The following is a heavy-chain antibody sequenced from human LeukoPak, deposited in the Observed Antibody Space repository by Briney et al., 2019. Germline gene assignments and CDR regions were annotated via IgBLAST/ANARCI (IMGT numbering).Heavy chain of an antibody. CDR3: ARDPYCSGGSCPSGAFDI. Sequence: GGSLRLSCAVSGFTVSTNYMSWVRQTPGKGLEWVSVIYADGRTYYADSVKGRFTVSRDNAKNSLYLQMNSLRAEDTAVYYCARDPYCSGGSCPSGAFDIWGQGTMVTVSS. J-gene: IGHJ3*02. D-gene: IGHD2-15*01. V-gene: IGHV3-53*01. CDR1: GFTVSTNY. CDR2: IYADGRT.